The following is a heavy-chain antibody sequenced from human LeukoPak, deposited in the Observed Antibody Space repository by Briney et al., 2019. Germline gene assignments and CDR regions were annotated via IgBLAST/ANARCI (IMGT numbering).Heavy chain of an antibody. CDR1: GGTFSSYA. D-gene: IGHD6-19*01. CDR3: AKESGYSSGWYKGDFDY. V-gene: IGHV1-69*04. Sequence: SVKVSCKASGGTFSSYAISWVRQAPGQGLEWMGRIIPILGIANYAQKLQGRVTITADKSTSTAYMELSSLRSEDTAVYYCAKESGYSSGWYKGDFDYWGQGTLVTVSS. J-gene: IGHJ4*02. CDR2: IIPILGIA.